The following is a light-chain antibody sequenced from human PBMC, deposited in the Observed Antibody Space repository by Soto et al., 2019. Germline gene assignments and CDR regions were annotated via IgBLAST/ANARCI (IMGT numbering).Light chain of an antibody. V-gene: IGKV3-15*01. J-gene: IGKJ2*01. CDR3: QAYNTWPPSYT. CDR1: HSVSIN. Sequence: EVVLTQSPATLSVSPGESATLSCRASHSVSINLARYQQKPGQSPRLLIYRTSIRATGTPARFSGSGSGTEFTLTISSLQSEDFAIYYCQAYNTWPPSYTFGQGTKLEIK. CDR2: RTS.